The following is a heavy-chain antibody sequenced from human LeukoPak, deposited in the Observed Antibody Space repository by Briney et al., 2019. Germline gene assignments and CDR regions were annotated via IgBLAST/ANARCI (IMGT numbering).Heavy chain of an antibody. Sequence: QPGGSLRLSCAASGFTFSSYAMSWVRQAPGKGLEWVSGISGSGGITYYADSVKGRFTISRDNAKNSLYLQMNSLRAEDTAVYYCARDRAQPAAPRVWFDPWGQGTLVTVSS. J-gene: IGHJ5*02. V-gene: IGHV3-23*01. CDR3: ARDRAQPAAPRVWFDP. CDR1: GFTFSSYA. D-gene: IGHD2-2*01. CDR2: ISGSGGIT.